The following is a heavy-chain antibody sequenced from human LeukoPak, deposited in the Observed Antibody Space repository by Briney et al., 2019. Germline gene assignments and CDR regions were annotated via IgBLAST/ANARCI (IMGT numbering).Heavy chain of an antibody. J-gene: IGHJ4*02. CDR3: ARETYYYDSSGSPEIDY. CDR2: INPNSGGT. D-gene: IGHD3-22*01. V-gene: IGHV1-2*02. Sequence: ASVKVSCKASGYTFTGYYMHWVRQAPGQGLEWMGWINPNSGGTNYAQKFQGRVTMTRDTSISTAYMELGRLRSDDTAVYYCARETYYYDSSGSPEIDYWGQGTLVTVSS. CDR1: GYTFTGYY.